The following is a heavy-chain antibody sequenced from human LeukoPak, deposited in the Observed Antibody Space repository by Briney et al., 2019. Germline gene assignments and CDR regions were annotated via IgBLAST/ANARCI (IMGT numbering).Heavy chain of an antibody. CDR1: GGSISSYY. D-gene: IGHD1-26*01. J-gene: IGHJ5*02. Sequence: PSETLSLTCTVSGGSISSYYWSWIRQPPGKGLEWIGYIYYSGSTNYNPSLKSRVTISVDTSKNQFSLKLSSVTAADTAVYYCARVPVGATTWFDPWGQGTLVTVSS. CDR2: IYYSGST. CDR3: ARVPVGATTWFDP. V-gene: IGHV4-59*01.